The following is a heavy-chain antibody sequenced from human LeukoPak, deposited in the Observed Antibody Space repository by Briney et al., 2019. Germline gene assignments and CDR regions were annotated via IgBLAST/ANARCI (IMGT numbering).Heavy chain of an antibody. CDR3: ARVLITFGGVIANGAFDI. V-gene: IGHV3-21*01. CDR2: ISSSSSYI. CDR1: GFTFSSYS. D-gene: IGHD3-16*02. Sequence: PGGSLRLSCAASGFTFSSYSMNWVRQAPGKGLEWVSSISSSSSYIYYADSVKGRFTISRDNAKNSLYLQMNSLRAEDTAVYYCARVLITFGGVIANGAFDIWGQGTMATVSS. J-gene: IGHJ3*02.